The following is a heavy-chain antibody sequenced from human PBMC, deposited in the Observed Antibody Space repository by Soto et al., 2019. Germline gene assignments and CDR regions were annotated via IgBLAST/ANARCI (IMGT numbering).Heavy chain of an antibody. CDR3: WRHDKTALPPLDS. CDR1: GAGDTFSNYG. CDR2: TIPAFGTA. J-gene: IGHJ4*02. Sequence: QVHLVQSGAEVKSPGSAVKVSCKVSGAGDTFSNYGLNWMRQAPGQGLEWMGGTIPAFGTANYAQKFQGRVTITADTSPPTAYMDLSSLRSDDTAVYYCWRHDKTALPPLDSWGQGTLVSVSS. D-gene: IGHD1-1*01. V-gene: IGHV1-69*06.